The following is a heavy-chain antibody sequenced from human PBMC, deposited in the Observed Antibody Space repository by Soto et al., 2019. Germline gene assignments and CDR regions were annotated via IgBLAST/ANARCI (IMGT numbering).Heavy chain of an antibody. D-gene: IGHD3-3*01. CDR1: RYTFTSYY. CDR2: INPSGGST. CDR3: ARGPRPRHYEFWSGYHNWFDS. Sequence: ASVKVSCKASRYTFTSYYMRWVRQAPGQGLEWMGIINPSGGSTSYVQKFQGRVTMTRDTSTSTVYIDLSSLRSEDTAVYYCARGPRPRHYEFWSGYHNWFDSWGHGSLVTGSS. V-gene: IGHV1-46*03. J-gene: IGHJ5*01.